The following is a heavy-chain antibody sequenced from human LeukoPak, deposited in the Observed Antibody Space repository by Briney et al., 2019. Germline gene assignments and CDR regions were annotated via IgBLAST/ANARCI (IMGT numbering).Heavy chain of an antibody. D-gene: IGHD6-13*01. CDR2: IYHSGST. J-gene: IGHJ4*02. Sequence: SGPLSLTCAVSGGSISSSNWWSWVRQPPGKGLEGIGEIYHSGSTNYNPSLKSRVTISVDKSKNQFSLKLSSVTAADTAVYYCARDYRYSSSPYLDYWGQGTLVTVSS. V-gene: IGHV4-4*02. CDR3: ARDYRYSSSPYLDY. CDR1: GGSISSSNW.